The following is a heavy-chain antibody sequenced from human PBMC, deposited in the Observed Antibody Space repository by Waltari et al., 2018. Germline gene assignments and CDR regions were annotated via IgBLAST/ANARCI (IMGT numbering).Heavy chain of an antibody. J-gene: IGHJ1*01. CDR2: INPNSGGT. D-gene: IGHD2-2*01. V-gene: IGHV1-2*06. Sequence: QVQLVQSGAEVKKPGASVKVSCKASGYTFTGYYMHWVRQAPGQGLEWMGRINPNSGGTNYAQKFQGRVTMTRDTSISTAYMELSRLRSDDTAVYYCARAYCSSTSCYEYFQHWGQGTLVTVSS. CDR1: GYTFTGYY. CDR3: ARAYCSSTSCYEYFQH.